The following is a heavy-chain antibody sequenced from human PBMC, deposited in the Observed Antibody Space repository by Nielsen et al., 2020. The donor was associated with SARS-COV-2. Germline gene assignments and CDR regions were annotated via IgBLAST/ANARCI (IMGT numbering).Heavy chain of an antibody. CDR2: ISYDGSNK. V-gene: IGHV3-30*18. J-gene: IGHJ4*02. CDR3: TNAQTMRLFSLFDY. Sequence: GESLKISCAASGFPFSSYGMHWVRQAPGKGLEWVAVISYDGSNKYYADSVKGRFTISRDNSNNTLYLQMNSLRAEDTAVYYCTNAQTMRLFSLFDYWGQGTLVTVSS. D-gene: IGHD3-22*01. CDR1: GFPFSSYG.